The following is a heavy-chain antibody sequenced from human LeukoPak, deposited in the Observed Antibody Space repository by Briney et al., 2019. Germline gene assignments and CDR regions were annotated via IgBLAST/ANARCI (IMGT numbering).Heavy chain of an antibody. J-gene: IGHJ5*02. CDR3: ASWPPRGVLDRGTFDP. CDR1: GGSFSGYY. Sequence: SETLSLTCAVYGGSFSGYYWSWIRQPPGKGLEWIGEINHSGSTNYNPSLKSRVTISVDTSKNQFSLKLSSVTAADTAVYYCASWPPRGVLDRGTFDPWGQGTLVTVSS. CDR2: INHSGST. V-gene: IGHV4-34*01. D-gene: IGHD3/OR15-3a*01.